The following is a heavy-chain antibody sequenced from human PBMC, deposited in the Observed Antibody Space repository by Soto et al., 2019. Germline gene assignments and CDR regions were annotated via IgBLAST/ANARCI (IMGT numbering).Heavy chain of an antibody. J-gene: IGHJ6*02. D-gene: IGHD4-17*01. Sequence: GESLKISCKASGYTFTGYYMHWVRQAPGQGLEWMGWINPNSGGTNYAQKFQGWVTMTRDTSISTAYMELSRLRSDDTAVYYCARVAPTPYGDYGGPGDGYGMDVWGQGTTVTVSS. V-gene: IGHV1-2*04. CDR1: GYTFTGYY. CDR2: INPNSGGT. CDR3: ARVAPTPYGDYGGPGDGYGMDV.